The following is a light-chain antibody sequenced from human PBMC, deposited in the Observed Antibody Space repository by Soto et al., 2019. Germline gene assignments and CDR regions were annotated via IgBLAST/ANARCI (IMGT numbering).Light chain of an antibody. J-gene: IGLJ2*01. Sequence: NFVLTQPHSVSESPGKTVTISCTRSSGSIASNYVQWYQQRPGSAPTTVIYEDNQRPSWVPDRFSGSIDSSSNSASLTIAGLKTEDEADYYCQSYDSSDVVFGGGTKLTVL. CDR1: SGSIASNY. CDR3: QSYDSSDVV. CDR2: EDN. V-gene: IGLV6-57*04.